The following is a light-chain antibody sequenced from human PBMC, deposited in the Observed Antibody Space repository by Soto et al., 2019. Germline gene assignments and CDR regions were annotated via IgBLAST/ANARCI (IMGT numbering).Light chain of an antibody. CDR1: QSVSSN. V-gene: IGKV3-11*01. J-gene: IGKJ5*01. CDR2: DAS. CDR3: QRGDT. Sequence: EIVLTQSPATLSLSPGERATLSCRASQSVSSNLAWYQQKPGQAPRLLIYDASNRDTGIPARFSGSGSGTNFTLTTSRIDNEDLAVYYCQRGDTFGQGTRLEIK.